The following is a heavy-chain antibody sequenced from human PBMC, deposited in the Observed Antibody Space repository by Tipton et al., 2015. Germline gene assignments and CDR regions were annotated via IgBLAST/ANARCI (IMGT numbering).Heavy chain of an antibody. CDR1: GVSISSHSW. J-gene: IGHJ6*02. CDR3: ARIRSGYFYYYYYGMDV. CDR2: IHHSGST. Sequence: TLSLTCAVSGVSISSHSWWSWVRQPPGKGLEWIGEIHHSGSTTYNASLKSRVTMSVDTSKNQFSLKLSSVIAADTAVYYCARIRSGYFYYYYYGMDVWGQGTTVTVSS. V-gene: IGHV4-4*02. D-gene: IGHD3-22*01.